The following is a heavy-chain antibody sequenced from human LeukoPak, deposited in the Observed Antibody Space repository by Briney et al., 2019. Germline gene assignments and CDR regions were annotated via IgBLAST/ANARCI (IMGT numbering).Heavy chain of an antibody. Sequence: SETLSLTCTVSGGSISSCYWSWIRQPPGKGLEWIGYIYYSGSTNYNPSLKSRVTISVDTSKNQFSLKLSSVTAADTAVYYCARVYRGQWLPFFDYWGQGTLVTVSS. D-gene: IGHD6-19*01. J-gene: IGHJ4*02. CDR1: GGSISSCY. CDR3: ARVYRGQWLPFFDY. CDR2: IYYSGST. V-gene: IGHV4-59*01.